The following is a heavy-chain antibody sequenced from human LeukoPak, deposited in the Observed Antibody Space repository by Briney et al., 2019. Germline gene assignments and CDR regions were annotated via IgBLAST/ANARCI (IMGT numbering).Heavy chain of an antibody. CDR3: ARGRFDPNWVAGFDY. V-gene: IGHV3-21*01. J-gene: IGHJ4*02. CDR1: GFTFNSYS. CDR2: ISSSSSYI. Sequence: PGGSLRLSCASSGFTFNSYSMNWVRQAPGKGLEWVSSISSSSSYIYYADSVKGRFTISRDNAKNSLYLQMNSLRAEDTAVYYCARGRFDPNWVAGFDYWGQGTLVTVSS. D-gene: IGHD6-19*01.